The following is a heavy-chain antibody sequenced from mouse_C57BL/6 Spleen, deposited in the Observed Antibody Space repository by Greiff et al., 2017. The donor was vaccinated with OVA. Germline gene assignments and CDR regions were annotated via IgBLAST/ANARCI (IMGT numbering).Heavy chain of an antibody. CDR1: GFTFSSYG. D-gene: IGHD4-1*01. V-gene: IGHV5-6*02. CDR3: ARKGTGTGFAY. CDR2: ISSGGSYT. J-gene: IGHJ3*01. Sequence: EVKLVESGGDLVKPGGSLKLSCAASGFTFSSYGMSWVRQTPDKRLEWVATISSGGSYTYYPDSVKGRFTISRDNAKNTRYLQMSSLTSEDTAMDYCARKGTGTGFAYWGQGTTVTVSA.